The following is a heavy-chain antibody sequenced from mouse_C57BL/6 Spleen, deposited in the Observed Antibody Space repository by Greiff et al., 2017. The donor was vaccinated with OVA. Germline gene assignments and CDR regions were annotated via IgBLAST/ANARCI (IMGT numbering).Heavy chain of an antibody. J-gene: IGHJ2*01. D-gene: IGHD1-1*01. CDR2: ISDGGSYT. CDR3: ARDQRNYGSSSYYCDY. CDR1: GFTFSSYA. Sequence: VMLVESGGGLVKPGGSLKLSCAASGFTFSSYAMSWVRQTPEKRLEWVATISDGGSYTYYPDNVKGRFTISRDNAKNNLYLQMSHLKSEDTAMYYCARDQRNYGSSSYYCDYWGQGTTLTVSS. V-gene: IGHV5-4*01.